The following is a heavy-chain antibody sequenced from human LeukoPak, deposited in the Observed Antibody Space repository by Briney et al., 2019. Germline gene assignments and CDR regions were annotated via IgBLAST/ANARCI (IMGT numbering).Heavy chain of an antibody. J-gene: IGHJ6*03. CDR3: ARVETSYSYMGV. V-gene: IGHV4-59*01. CDR1: GGSIRTYF. CDR2: IYYSGST. Sequence: SETLSLTCTVSGGSIRTYFLRWIQQPPGKGLEWIGYIYYSGSTNYNPSLKSRVTISVDTSKNQFSLKLSSVTAADTAVYYCARVETSYSYMGVWGKGTTVTVSS. D-gene: IGHD2-15*01.